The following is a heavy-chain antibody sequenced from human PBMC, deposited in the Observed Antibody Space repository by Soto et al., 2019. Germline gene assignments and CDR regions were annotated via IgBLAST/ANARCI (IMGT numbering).Heavy chain of an antibody. Sequence: GGSLRLSCAASGFTFRSYWMNWVRQAPGKGLEWVANINQDGNEDNLLDSVKGRFTISRDNAKNSLLLQMNSLRVDDTAVYYCARTGDGHHDFLDYWGQGALVTVSS. CDR3: ARTGDGHHDFLDY. J-gene: IGHJ4*02. CDR1: GFTFRSYW. V-gene: IGHV3-7*01. D-gene: IGHD1-1*01. CDR2: INQDGNED.